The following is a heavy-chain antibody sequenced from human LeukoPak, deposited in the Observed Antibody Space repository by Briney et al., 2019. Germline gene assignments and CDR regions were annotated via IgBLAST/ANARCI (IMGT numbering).Heavy chain of an antibody. Sequence: GGSLRLSCAASGFTFSSYGMHWVRQAPGKGLEWVAVIWYDGSNKYYADSVKGRFTISRDNSKNTLYLQMNSLRAEDTAVYYCARDLHYYYYMDVWGKGTTVTVS. CDR3: ARDLHYYYYMDV. J-gene: IGHJ6*03. CDR1: GFTFSSYG. V-gene: IGHV3-33*01. CDR2: IWYDGSNK.